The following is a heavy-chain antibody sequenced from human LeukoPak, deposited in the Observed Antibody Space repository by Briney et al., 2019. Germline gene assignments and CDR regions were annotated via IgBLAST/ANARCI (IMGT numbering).Heavy chain of an antibody. CDR3: ANRIAVAGTVY. CDR1: GFTFDDYG. Sequence: GGSLRLSCAASGFTFDDYGMSWVRQAPGKGLEWVSGINWNGGSTGYADSVKGRFTISRDNSKNTLYLQMNSLRAEDTAVYYCANRIAVAGTVYWGQGTLVTVSS. D-gene: IGHD6-19*01. V-gene: IGHV3-20*04. J-gene: IGHJ4*02. CDR2: INWNGGST.